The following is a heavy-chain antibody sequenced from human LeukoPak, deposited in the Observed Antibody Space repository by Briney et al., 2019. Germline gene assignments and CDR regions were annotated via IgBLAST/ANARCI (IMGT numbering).Heavy chain of an antibody. CDR2: IIPIFGTA. CDR3: ARGPITMVRGVIINYFDY. D-gene: IGHD3-10*01. Sequence: ASVKVSCKASGGTFSSYAISWVRQAPGQGLEWMGGIIPIFGTANYAQKFQGRVTITADGSTSTAYMELSSLRSEDTAVYYCARGPITMVRGVIINYFDYWGQGTLVTVSS. V-gene: IGHV1-69*13. J-gene: IGHJ4*02. CDR1: GGTFSSYA.